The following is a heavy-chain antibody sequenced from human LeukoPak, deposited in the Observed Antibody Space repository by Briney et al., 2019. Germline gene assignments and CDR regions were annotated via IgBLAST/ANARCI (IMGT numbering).Heavy chain of an antibody. Sequence: GASVKVSCKASGYTFTNYDINWVRQATGQGPEWMGWMNPKSGNTGYAQKFQGRVTMTRNTSISTVYMELSSLRSDDTAVYYCARDQDIVVVVAALRQREMGGFDPWGQGTLVTVSS. CDR2: MNPKSGNT. CDR3: ARDQDIVVVVAALRQREMGGFDP. J-gene: IGHJ5*02. D-gene: IGHD2-15*01. V-gene: IGHV1-8*01. CDR1: GYTFTNYD.